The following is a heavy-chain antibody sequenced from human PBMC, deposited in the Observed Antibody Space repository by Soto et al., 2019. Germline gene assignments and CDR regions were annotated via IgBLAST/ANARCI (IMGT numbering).Heavy chain of an antibody. V-gene: IGHV3-23*01. CDR3: AKEPLRYSSGWYGNYYYYYMDV. Sequence: PGGSLRLSCAASGFTFSSYAMSWVRQAPGKGLKWVSAISGSGGSTYYADSVKGRFTISRDNSKNTLYLQMNSLRAEDTAVYYCAKEPLRYSSGWYGNYYYYYMDVWGKGTTVTVSS. CDR2: ISGSGGST. CDR1: GFTFSSYA. D-gene: IGHD6-19*01. J-gene: IGHJ6*03.